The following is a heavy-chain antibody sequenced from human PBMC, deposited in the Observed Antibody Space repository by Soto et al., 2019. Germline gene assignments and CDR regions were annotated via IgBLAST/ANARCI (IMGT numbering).Heavy chain of an antibody. CDR3: AREGNLGRWLQPLDF. Sequence: SETLSLTCTVSGDSISAYSWCWLRQPPGKGLEWIGNIHYNGNTKYSPSLKSRVTMSVDTSKNHFSLRLISVTAADTAIYFCAREGNLGRWLQPLDFWGQGTLVTVS. CDR1: GDSISAYS. CDR2: IHYNGNT. J-gene: IGHJ4*02. V-gene: IGHV4-59*01. D-gene: IGHD5-12*01.